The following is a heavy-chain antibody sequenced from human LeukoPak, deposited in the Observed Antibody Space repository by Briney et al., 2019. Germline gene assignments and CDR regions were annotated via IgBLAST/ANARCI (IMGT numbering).Heavy chain of an antibody. J-gene: IGHJ4*02. D-gene: IGHD3-10*01. CDR2: ISSSGSTI. CDR1: GFTFSDYY. Sequence: GGSLRLSCAASGFTFSDYYMSWNRQAPGKGLEWVSYISSSGSTIYYADSVKGRFTISRDNAKNSLYLQMNSLRAEDTAVYYCASTGGSYYKIRYFDYWGQGTLVTVSS. V-gene: IGHV3-11*01. CDR3: ASTGGSYYKIRYFDY.